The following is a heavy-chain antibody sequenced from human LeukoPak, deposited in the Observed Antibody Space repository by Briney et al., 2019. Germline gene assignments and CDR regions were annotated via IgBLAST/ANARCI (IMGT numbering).Heavy chain of an antibody. V-gene: IGHV3-74*01. J-gene: IGHJ4*02. CDR3: VYGSGSYYPRYYFDY. Sequence: GGSLRLSCAASGFTFSSYWMHWVRQAPGKGLMWVSRINPDGSFISYADSVKGRFTISRDNSKNTLYLQVNSLRDEDTAVYYCVYGSGSYYPRYYFDYWAQGTLVTVSS. D-gene: IGHD3-10*01. CDR2: INPDGSFI. CDR1: GFTFSSYW.